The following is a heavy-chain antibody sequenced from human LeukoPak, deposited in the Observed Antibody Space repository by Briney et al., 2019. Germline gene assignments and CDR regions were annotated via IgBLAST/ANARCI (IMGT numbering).Heavy chain of an antibody. V-gene: IGHV4-59*01. J-gene: IGHJ4*02. D-gene: IGHD5-24*01. CDR3: ARGYNYGYFDY. CDR1: GGSISSYY. Sequence: SETLSLTCTVPGGSISSYYWSWIRQPPGKGLEWIGYIYYSGSTNYNPSLKSRVTISVDTSKNQFSLKLSSVTAADTAVYYCARGYNYGYFDYWGQGTLVTVSS. CDR2: IYYSGST.